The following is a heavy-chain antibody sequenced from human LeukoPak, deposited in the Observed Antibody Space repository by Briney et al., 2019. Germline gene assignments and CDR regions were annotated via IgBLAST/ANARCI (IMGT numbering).Heavy chain of an antibody. CDR1: GDSISSSTYY. D-gene: IGHD6-13*01. J-gene: IGHJ4*02. CDR3: ARHQRLAAALAHFDY. CDR2: LYYSGKT. V-gene: IGHV4-39*01. Sequence: SDTLSLTCIISGDSISSSTYYWGWIRQPPGKGLEWIGTLYYSGKTYYNPSLKSRVTISIDTSKNQFSLKLTSVTAADTAVYYCARHQRLAAALAHFDYWGQGTLVTVSS.